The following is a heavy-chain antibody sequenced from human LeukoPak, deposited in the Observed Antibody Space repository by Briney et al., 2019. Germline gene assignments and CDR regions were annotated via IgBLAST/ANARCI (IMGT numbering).Heavy chain of an antibody. CDR1: GFTVSSNY. J-gene: IGHJ3*02. CDR2: IYSGGST. Sequence: GGSLRLSCAASGFTVSSNYMSWVRQAPGKGLEWVSVIYSGGSTYYADLVKGRFTIARDHSKKTLDLEINSQRAEDTGVYYCASYCSSTSCYRGGAFDIWGQGTMVTVS. CDR3: ASYCSSTSCYRGGAFDI. D-gene: IGHD2-2*01. V-gene: IGHV3-53*01.